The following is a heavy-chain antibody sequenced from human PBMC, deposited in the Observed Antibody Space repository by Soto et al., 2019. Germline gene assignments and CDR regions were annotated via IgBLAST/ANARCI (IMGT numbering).Heavy chain of an antibody. CDR3: AKMGAEISSGYYYYYYGMDV. CDR1: GFTFSSYA. CDR2: ISGSGGST. D-gene: IGHD3-22*01. Sequence: GVSNRLSWAASGFTFSSYAMSWVRQAPGKGLEWVSAISGSGGSTYYADSVKGRFTISRDNSKNTLYLQMNSLRAEDTAVYYCAKMGAEISSGYYYYYYGMDVWGQGTTVTVSS. V-gene: IGHV3-23*01. J-gene: IGHJ6*02.